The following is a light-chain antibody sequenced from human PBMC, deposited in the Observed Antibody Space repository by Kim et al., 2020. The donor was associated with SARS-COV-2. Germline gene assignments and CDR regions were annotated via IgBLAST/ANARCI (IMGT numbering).Light chain of an antibody. Sequence: SYELTQPSSVAVSPGQKAIITCSGEKLGDKYICWYQQKSGQSPVLVIYQDIMRPSGIPERFSGSTSGNTATLTISGAQAMDEAEYYCQAWDSSTNVVFGGGTQLTVL. J-gene: IGLJ2*01. CDR3: QAWDSSTNVV. V-gene: IGLV3-1*01. CDR1: KLGDKY. CDR2: QDI.